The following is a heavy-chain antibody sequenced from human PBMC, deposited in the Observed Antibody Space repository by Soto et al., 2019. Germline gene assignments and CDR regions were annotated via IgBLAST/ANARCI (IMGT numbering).Heavy chain of an antibody. J-gene: IGHJ4*02. V-gene: IGHV3-21*01. Sequence: LRLSCTASGFTFSEYSMSWVRQAPGKGLEWVSSITHSGTYVYYADSAKGRFTISRDSASNSLFLQMTSLRAEDTAVYHCARARGNDWYSDYWGQGTLVTVSS. D-gene: IGHD5-12*01. CDR1: GFTFSEYS. CDR3: ARARGNDWYSDY. CDR2: ITHSGTYV.